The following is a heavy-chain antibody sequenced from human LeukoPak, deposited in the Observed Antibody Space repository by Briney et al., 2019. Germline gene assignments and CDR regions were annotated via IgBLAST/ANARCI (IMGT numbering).Heavy chain of an antibody. CDR2: ISYDGSNK. V-gene: IGHV3-30-3*01. CDR1: GFTFSSYA. CDR3: ARDQARAAADIFDY. Sequence: GGSLRLSCAASGFTFSSYAMHWVRQAPGKGLEWVAVISYDGSNKYYADSVKGRFTISRDNSKNTLYLQMNSLRAEDTAVYYCARDQARAAADIFDYWGQGTLVTVSS. D-gene: IGHD6-13*01. J-gene: IGHJ4*02.